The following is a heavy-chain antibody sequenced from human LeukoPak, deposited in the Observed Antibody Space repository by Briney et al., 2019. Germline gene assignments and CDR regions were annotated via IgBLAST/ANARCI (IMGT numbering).Heavy chain of an antibody. J-gene: IGHJ4*02. V-gene: IGHV3-53*01. CDR2: VYSGGST. Sequence: PGGSLRLSCAASGFTVGSNYMNWVRQAPGKGLEWVSVVYSGGSTYYADSVKGRFTISRDYSKNTLYLQMNNLRAEDTAVYSCAKYTSGTSYRGLDQWGQGTLVTVSS. D-gene: IGHD3-10*01. CDR1: GFTVGSNY. CDR3: AKYTSGTSYRGLDQ.